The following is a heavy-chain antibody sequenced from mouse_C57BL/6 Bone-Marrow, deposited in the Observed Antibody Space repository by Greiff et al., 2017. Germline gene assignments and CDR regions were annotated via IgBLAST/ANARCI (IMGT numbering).Heavy chain of an antibody. V-gene: IGHV10-1*01. CDR1: GFSFNTYA. Sequence: EVQLVESGGGLVQPKGSLKLSCAASGFSFNTYAMNWVRQAPGKGLEWVARIRSKSNNYATYYADSVKDRFTISRDDSESMLYLQMNNLKTEDTAMYYCVRHGRLREGFDYWGQGTLVNVSA. J-gene: IGHJ3*01. D-gene: IGHD2-4*01. CDR3: VRHGRLREGFDY. CDR2: IRSKSNNYAT.